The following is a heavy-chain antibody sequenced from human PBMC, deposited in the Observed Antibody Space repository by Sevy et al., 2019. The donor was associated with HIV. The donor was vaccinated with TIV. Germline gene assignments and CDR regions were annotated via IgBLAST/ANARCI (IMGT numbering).Heavy chain of an antibody. V-gene: IGHV3-7*01. CDR1: EFTFSYYW. D-gene: IGHD1-26*01. CDR3: GGRDFYSGSPAGMDV. J-gene: IGHJ6*02. Sequence: GGSLRLSCAASEFTFSYYWMTWVRQAPGKGLEWVANIKQDGSEKYYVDSVKGRFTISRDNAKNSLYLQMNSLRAEDTALYYWGGRDFYSGSPAGMDVWGQGTTVTVSS. CDR2: IKQDGSEK.